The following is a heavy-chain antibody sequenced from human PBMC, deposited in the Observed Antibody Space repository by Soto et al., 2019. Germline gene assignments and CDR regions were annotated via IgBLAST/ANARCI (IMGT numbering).Heavy chain of an antibody. V-gene: IGHV3-30-3*01. D-gene: IGHD3-22*01. CDR1: GFTFSSYA. CDR3: AGAPRAHYYDSSGYYPLWY. Sequence: GGSLRLPCAASGFTFSSYAMHWVRQAPGKGLEWVAVISYDGSNKYYADSVKGRFTISRDNSKNTLYLQMNSLRAEDTAVYYCAGAPRAHYYDSSGYYPLWYWGQGTLVTVSS. CDR2: ISYDGSNK. J-gene: IGHJ4*02.